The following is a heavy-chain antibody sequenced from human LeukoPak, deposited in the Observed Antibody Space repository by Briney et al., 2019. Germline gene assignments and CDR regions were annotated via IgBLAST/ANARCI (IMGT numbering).Heavy chain of an antibody. J-gene: IGHJ3*02. CDR3: ASAAGAFDN. D-gene: IGHD6-13*01. CDR1: GLTFSPYG. V-gene: IGHV3-33*01. CDR2: IWSGGSVK. Sequence: PGGSLRLSCVASGLTFSPYGMHWVRQAPGKGLEWVAVIWSGGSVKCYAESVRGRFTISRDNSKNTVYLEMNPLIIEDTALYYCASAAGAFDNWGQGTMITVSS.